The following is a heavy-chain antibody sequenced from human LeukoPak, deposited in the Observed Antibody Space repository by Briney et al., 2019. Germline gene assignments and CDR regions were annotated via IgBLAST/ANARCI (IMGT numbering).Heavy chain of an antibody. D-gene: IGHD3-10*01. CDR1: GFTFSSYG. CDR3: AKGPVLLWFGDPNGGAFDI. Sequence: GGSRRLSCAASGFTFSSYGMHWVRQAPGKGLEWVAVISYDGSNKYYADSVKGRFTISRDNSKNTLYLQMNSLRAEDTAVYYCAKGPVLLWFGDPNGGAFDIWGQGTMVTVSS. J-gene: IGHJ3*02. CDR2: ISYDGSNK. V-gene: IGHV3-30*18.